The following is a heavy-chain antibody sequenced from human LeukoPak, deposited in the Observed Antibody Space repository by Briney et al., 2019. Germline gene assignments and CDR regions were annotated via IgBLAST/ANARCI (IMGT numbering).Heavy chain of an antibody. D-gene: IGHD2-8*01. Sequence: SETLSLTCLVSGGSLRGQHWNWIRQPPGKGLEWIGYIFSSGNTNSNPSLRSRLTLSLDASKNQFSLKLKSVTAADTAAYYCARDGGARSFTNGLNWFDPWGQGILVTVSS. CDR2: IFSSGNT. J-gene: IGHJ5*02. CDR3: ARDGGARSFTNGLNWFDP. CDR1: GGSLRGQH. V-gene: IGHV4-59*11.